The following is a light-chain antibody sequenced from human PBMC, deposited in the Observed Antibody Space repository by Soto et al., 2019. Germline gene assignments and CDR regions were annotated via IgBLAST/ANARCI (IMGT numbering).Light chain of an antibody. CDR2: AAS. V-gene: IGKV1-39*01. CDR3: QKSYSTPLN. J-gene: IGKJ4*01. Sequence: DIQMTQSPSSLSASVGDIVTITCRASQSISSYLNWYQQKPGKAPKLLIYAASSLQSGVPSRFSGSGSGTGFTLTISSLQPEDFATYYCQKSYSTPLNFGGGTKVDIK. CDR1: QSISSY.